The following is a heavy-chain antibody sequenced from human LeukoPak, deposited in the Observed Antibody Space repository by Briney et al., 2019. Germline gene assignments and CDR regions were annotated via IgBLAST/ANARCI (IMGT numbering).Heavy chain of an antibody. D-gene: IGHD6-13*01. CDR3: ARAVAAAGNGYFDY. V-gene: IGHV5-51*01. CDR1: GYSFTSYW. Sequence: GESLKISCKGSGYSFTSYWIAWVRQMPGKGLEYMGIIYPGDSDTRYSPSFQGQVTISADKSISTAYLQWSSLKASDTAIYYCARAVAAAGNGYFDYWGQGTLVTVSS. J-gene: IGHJ4*02. CDR2: IYPGDSDT.